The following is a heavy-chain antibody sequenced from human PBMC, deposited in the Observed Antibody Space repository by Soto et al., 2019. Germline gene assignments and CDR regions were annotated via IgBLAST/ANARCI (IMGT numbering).Heavy chain of an antibody. V-gene: IGHV6-1*01. D-gene: IGHD6-19*01. J-gene: IGHJ2*01. CDR2: TYYRSKWYN. CDR3: VRDSSGFHWYFDL. Sequence: QVQLQQSGPGLVKPSQTLSLICAISGASVSSATATWSWIRQSPSRGLEWLGRTYYRSKWYNDYALAVKSRMAITADTSKNQLSLQLNSVTPEDTAGYFCVRDSSGFHWYFDLWGRGTLVTVSS. CDR1: GASVSSATAT.